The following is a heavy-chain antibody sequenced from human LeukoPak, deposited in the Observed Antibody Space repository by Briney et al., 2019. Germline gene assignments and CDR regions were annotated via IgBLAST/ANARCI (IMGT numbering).Heavy chain of an antibody. CDR1: GGSIDNYY. D-gene: IGHD3-10*01. Sequence: PSETLSLTCTVSGGSIDNYYWSWIRQPPGKGLEWIGCIYYSRSTNYNPSLESRVTVSVDTSKTQFSLKPSSVTAADTAMYYCARGIRMVRAVIRRFRFDYWGQGTLVTVSS. CDR3: ARGIRMVRAVIRRFRFDY. J-gene: IGHJ4*02. V-gene: IGHV4-59*01. CDR2: IYYSRST.